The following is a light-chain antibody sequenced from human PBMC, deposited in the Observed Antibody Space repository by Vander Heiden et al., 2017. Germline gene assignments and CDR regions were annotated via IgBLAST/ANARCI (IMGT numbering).Light chain of an antibody. Sequence: QSALTQPASVSGSPGQSITISCTGTSSEVGKYNLVSWYQQDTGKATIRRMYEVRHRPSGVSPRFSGAKSGKKAYLKISGLQAEDEAYEYCSSYAERNRLFGGGTKVTVL. CDR2: EVR. CDR1: SSEVGKYNL. CDR3: SSYAERNRL. V-gene: IGLV2-23*02. J-gene: IGLJ2*01.